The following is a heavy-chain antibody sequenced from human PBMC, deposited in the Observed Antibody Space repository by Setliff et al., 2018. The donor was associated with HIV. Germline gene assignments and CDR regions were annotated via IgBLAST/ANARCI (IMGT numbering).Heavy chain of an antibody. CDR2: IYHSGTT. Sequence: PSETLSLTCAVSGYSISSGYYWGWIRQTPGKGLEWIGSIYHSGTTYYNPSLRSRVTISVDRSGNQFSLRLTSVTAADTAVYYCATCRHRPSNWFDPWGQGTVVTVSS. CDR1: GYSISSGYY. V-gene: IGHV4-38-2*01. CDR3: ATCRHRPSNWFDP. J-gene: IGHJ5*02.